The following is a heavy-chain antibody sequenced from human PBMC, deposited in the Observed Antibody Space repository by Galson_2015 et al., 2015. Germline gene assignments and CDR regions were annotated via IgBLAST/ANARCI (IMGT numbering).Heavy chain of an antibody. CDR2: IYYSGST. J-gene: IGHJ4*02. Sequence: ETLSLTCTVSGASINSYYWSWIRQPPGKGLEWIGYIYYSGSTTYNPSLKSRVTISVDTSKNQFSLKLGSVTAADTAVYYCARRACGGGSCYGCDYWGQGTLVTVSS. D-gene: IGHD2-15*01. CDR1: GASINSYY. V-gene: IGHV4-59*01. CDR3: ARRACGGGSCYGCDY.